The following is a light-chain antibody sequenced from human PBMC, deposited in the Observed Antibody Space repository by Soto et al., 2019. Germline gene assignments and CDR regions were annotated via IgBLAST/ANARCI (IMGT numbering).Light chain of an antibody. Sequence: DIQMTQSPSSLSASVGDRVTITCQASQDISNYLNWYQQKPGKAPKLLIYDASNLETGVPSTFCGSGFGTDFTFTISSLRPEDIATYYCQKSDHLPLFGPGTKVDIK. J-gene: IGKJ3*01. CDR1: QDISNY. V-gene: IGKV1-33*01. CDR3: QKSDHLPL. CDR2: DAS.